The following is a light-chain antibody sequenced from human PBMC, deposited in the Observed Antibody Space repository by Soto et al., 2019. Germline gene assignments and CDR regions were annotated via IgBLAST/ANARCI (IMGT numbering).Light chain of an antibody. CDR3: SSYTSISTLYV. CDR2: EVS. Sequence: QSVLTQPASVSGSPGQSITISCTGTNSDVGGYNYVSWYQQHPGKAPELMIYEVSHRPSGVSNRFSGSKSDNTASLTISGLHAEDEADYYCSSYTSISTLYVCATGTKVTVL. V-gene: IGLV2-14*01. J-gene: IGLJ1*01. CDR1: NSDVGGYNY.